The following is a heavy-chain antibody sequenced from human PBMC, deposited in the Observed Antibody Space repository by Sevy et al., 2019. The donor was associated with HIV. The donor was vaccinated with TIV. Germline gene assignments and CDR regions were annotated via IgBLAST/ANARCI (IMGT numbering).Heavy chain of an antibody. CDR3: AKGSVYQYGGAFDI. V-gene: IGHV3-23*01. CDR2: ISGSGGTT. CDR1: GFTFSSYA. Sequence: GESLKISCAASGFTFSSYAMTWVRQAPGKGLEWVSTISGSGGTTYFPDSLKGRFTISRDNSKNTLYLQMNTLRAEDTALYFCAKGSVYQYGGAFDIWGQGTMVTVSS. D-gene: IGHD3-3*01. J-gene: IGHJ3*02.